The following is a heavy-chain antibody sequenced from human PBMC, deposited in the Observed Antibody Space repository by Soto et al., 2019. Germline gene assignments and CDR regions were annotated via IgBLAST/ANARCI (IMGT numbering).Heavy chain of an antibody. D-gene: IGHD2-2*01. V-gene: IGHV5-10-1*01. CDR1: GYSFTSYW. CDR3: ASDIVVVPAAKAYYYYGMDV. CDR2: IDPSDSYT. Sequence: GESLKISCKGSGYSFTSYWISWVRQMPGKGLEWMGRIDPSDSYTNYSPSFQGHVTISADKSISTAYLQWSSLKASDTAMYYCASDIVVVPAAKAYYYYGMDVWGQGTTVTVS. J-gene: IGHJ6*02.